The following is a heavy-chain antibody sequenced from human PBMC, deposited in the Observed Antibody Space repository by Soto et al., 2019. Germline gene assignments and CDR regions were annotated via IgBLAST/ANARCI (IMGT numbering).Heavy chain of an antibody. J-gene: IGHJ5*02. CDR2: ISAYNGNT. CDR3: ARVTDFWSGYYGWFDP. Sequence: ASVKVSCKASGYTFTSYGISWVRQAPGQGLERMGWISAYNGNTNYAQKLQGRFTMTTDTSTSTAYMELRSLRSDDTAVYYCARVTDFWSGYYGWFDPWGQGTLVTVSS. V-gene: IGHV1-18*01. CDR1: GYTFTSYG. D-gene: IGHD3-3*01.